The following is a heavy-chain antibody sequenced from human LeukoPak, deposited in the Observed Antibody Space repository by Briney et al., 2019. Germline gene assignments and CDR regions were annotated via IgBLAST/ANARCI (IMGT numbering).Heavy chain of an antibody. V-gene: IGHV4-34*05. CDR1: GGSFSGYI. CDR2: ISHNGKN. J-gene: IGHJ2*01. Sequence: SETLSLTCAVYGGSFSGYIWCWIRQALGKGLEWIGEISHNGKNTHSPSLKSRVTTSLDPDKNQFSLQLNSVAAAETAVHYCARLGKCTSTGRGKYWFFDVWGRGTLVTVS. CDR3: ARLGKCTSTGRGKYWFFDV. D-gene: IGHD2-8*01.